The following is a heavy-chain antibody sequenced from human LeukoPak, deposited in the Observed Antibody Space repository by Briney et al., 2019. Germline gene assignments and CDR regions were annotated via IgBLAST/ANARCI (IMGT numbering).Heavy chain of an antibody. V-gene: IGHV4-34*01. J-gene: IGHJ5*02. CDR3: ARRGYSGSNWFDP. D-gene: IGHD5-12*01. CDR1: GGSFSGYY. CDR2: INHSGST. Sequence: PSETLSLTCAVYGGSFSGYYWSWIRQPPGKGLEWIGEINHSGSTNYNPSLKSRVTISVDTSKNQFSLKLSSVTAADTAVYYCARRGYSGSNWFDPWGQGTLVTVSS.